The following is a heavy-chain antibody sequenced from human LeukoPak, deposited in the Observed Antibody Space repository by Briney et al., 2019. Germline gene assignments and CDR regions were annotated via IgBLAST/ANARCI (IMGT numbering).Heavy chain of an antibody. D-gene: IGHD5-18*01. Sequence: SETLSLTCTVSGGSISSGGYYWSWIRQHPGKGLEWIGYIYYSGSTYYNPSLKSRVTISVDTSKNQFSLKLSSVTAADTAVYYCARGAWIQLWPSTYYFDYWGQGTLVTVSS. J-gene: IGHJ4*02. CDR3: ARGAWIQLWPSTYYFDY. CDR2: IYYSGST. CDR1: GGSISSGGYY. V-gene: IGHV4-31*03.